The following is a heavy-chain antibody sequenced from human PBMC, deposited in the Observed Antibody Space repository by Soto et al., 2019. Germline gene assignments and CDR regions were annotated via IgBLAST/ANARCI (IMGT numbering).Heavy chain of an antibody. CDR2: ISYDGSNK. V-gene: IGHV3-30-3*01. Sequence: QVQLVESGGGVVQPGRSLRLSCAASGLTLSTYVMHWVRQAPGKGLEWVAGISYDGSNKYHADSVKGRFTSSRDNSNNTLDLQMNSLRAEDTAVYYCVAGDYYYGMDVWGQGTTVTVSS. CDR3: VAGDYYYGMDV. CDR1: GLTLSTYV. J-gene: IGHJ6*02.